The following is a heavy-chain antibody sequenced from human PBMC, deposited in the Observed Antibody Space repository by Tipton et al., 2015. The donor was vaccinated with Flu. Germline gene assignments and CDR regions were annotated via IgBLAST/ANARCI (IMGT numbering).Heavy chain of an antibody. CDR1: GGSFSGYY. V-gene: IGHV4-34*01. J-gene: IGHJ6*02. CDR3: ARGWGLRSPSGPRRPGSYYYYGMDV. Sequence: TLSLTCAVYGGSFSGYYWSWIRQPPGKGLEWIGEINHSGSTNYNPSLKSRVTISVDTSKNQFSLKLSSVTAADTAVYYCARGWGLRSPSGPRRPGSYYYYGMDVWGQGTTVTVSS. D-gene: IGHD4-17*01. CDR2: INHSGST.